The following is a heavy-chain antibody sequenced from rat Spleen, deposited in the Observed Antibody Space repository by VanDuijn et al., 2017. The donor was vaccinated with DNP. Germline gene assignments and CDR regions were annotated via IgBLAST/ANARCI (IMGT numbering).Heavy chain of an antibody. CDR2: ISYDGSST. J-gene: IGHJ2*01. V-gene: IGHV5-20*01. CDR3: TTNPIPYYYSSYPYYFDY. D-gene: IGHD1-2*01. CDR1: GFTFSNYD. Sequence: EVQLVESGGGLVQPGRSMKLSCAASGFTFSNYDMAWVRQAPTKGLDWVASISYDGSSTYYRDSVKGRFTISRDNAKSTLYLQMDSLRSEDTATYYCTTNPIPYYYSSYPYYFDYWGQGVMVTVSS.